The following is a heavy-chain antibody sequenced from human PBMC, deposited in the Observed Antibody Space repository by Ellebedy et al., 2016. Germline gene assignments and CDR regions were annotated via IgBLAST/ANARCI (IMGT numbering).Heavy chain of an antibody. CDR3: ARTVRTYSKVFDY. CDR1: GGSVDTYY. D-gene: IGHD3-10*01. Sequence: SETLSLTXTVSGGSVDTYYWTWIRQSPGKGLEWIGYVFYGGSTKYSPSLRSRVGISVDTSNNQFSLRVNSVTAADTAIYYCARTVRTYSKVFDYWGRGTLVTVSS. J-gene: IGHJ4*02. CDR2: VFYGGST. V-gene: IGHV4-59*02.